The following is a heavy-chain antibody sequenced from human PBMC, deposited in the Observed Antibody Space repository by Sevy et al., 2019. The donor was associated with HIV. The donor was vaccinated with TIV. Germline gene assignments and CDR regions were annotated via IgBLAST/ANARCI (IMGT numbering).Heavy chain of an antibody. D-gene: IGHD6-13*01. J-gene: IGHJ4*02. V-gene: IGHV4-31*03. Sequence: SETLSLTCTVSGGSISSGGYYWSSIRQHPGKGLEWIGYIYYSGSTYYNPSLKSRVTISVDTSKNQFSLKLSSVTAADTAVYYCAWIRVHPHQLDYWGQGTLVTVSS. CDR3: AWIRVHPHQLDY. CDR1: GGSISSGGYY. CDR2: IYYSGST.